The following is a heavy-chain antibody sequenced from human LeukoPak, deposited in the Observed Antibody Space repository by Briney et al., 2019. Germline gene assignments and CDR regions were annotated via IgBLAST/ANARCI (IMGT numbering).Heavy chain of an antibody. CDR2: INASGGST. CDR1: GYNFTSYY. Sequence: ASVKVSCKASGYNFTSYYMHWVRQAPGQGLEWMGIINASGGSTSYAQKFQGRVTMTRDMSTSTVYMELSSLRSGDTAVYYCANSYSSSSRNYYFDYWGQGTLVTVSS. J-gene: IGHJ4*02. D-gene: IGHD6-6*01. CDR3: ANSYSSSSRNYYFDY. V-gene: IGHV1-46*01.